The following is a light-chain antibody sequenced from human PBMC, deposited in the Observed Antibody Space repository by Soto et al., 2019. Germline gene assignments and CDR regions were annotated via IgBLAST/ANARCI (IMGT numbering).Light chain of an antibody. CDR3: QQRSNWPVT. CDR2: DAS. V-gene: IGKV3-11*01. CDR1: QSVSSY. Sequence: EIGLTQSPATLSLSPGERSTLSCRASQSVSSYLAWYQQKPGQAPRLLIYDASNRATGIPARFSGSGSGTDFTLTISSLEPEDFAVYYCQQRSNWPVTFGQGTKVDIK. J-gene: IGKJ1*01.